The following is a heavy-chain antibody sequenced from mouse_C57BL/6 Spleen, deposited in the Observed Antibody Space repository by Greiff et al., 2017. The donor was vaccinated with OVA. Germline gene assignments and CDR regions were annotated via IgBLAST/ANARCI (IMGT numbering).Heavy chain of an antibody. D-gene: IGHD2-3*01. Sequence: DVKLVESGGGLVKPGGSLKLSCAASGFTFSSYTMSWVRQTPEKRLEWVATISGGGGNTYYPDSVKGRFTISRDNAKNTLYLQMSSLRSEDTALYYCARDGYYDFDYWGQGTTLTVSS. CDR3: ARDGYYDFDY. CDR1: GFTFSSYT. CDR2: ISGGGGNT. V-gene: IGHV5-9*01. J-gene: IGHJ2*01.